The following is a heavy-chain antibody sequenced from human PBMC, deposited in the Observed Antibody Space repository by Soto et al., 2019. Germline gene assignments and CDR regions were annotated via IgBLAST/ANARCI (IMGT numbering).Heavy chain of an antibody. V-gene: IGHV4-4*02. D-gene: IGHD6-13*01. CDR3: ARARATIAAAAIFDC. Sequence: PSETLSLTCAVSGGSICTSNWWSWVRQPPGKGLEWIGEVYRTGSTNYNPSLEGRLTISVDKSKNQFSLKLTSVTAADTAVYYCARARATIAAAAIFDCWGQGTLVTVSS. CDR2: VYRTGST. J-gene: IGHJ4*02. CDR1: GGSICTSNW.